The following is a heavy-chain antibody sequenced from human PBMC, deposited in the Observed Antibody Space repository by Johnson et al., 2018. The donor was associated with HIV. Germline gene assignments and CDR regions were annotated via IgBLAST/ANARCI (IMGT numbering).Heavy chain of an antibody. V-gene: IGHV3-30*03. Sequence: QVQLVESGGGVVQPGGSLRLSCAASGFTFNTYGMDWVRQAPGKGLEWVAVISFDGNLKKYADSVKGRFTISRDNSKNTLYLQMNSLRAEDTAVYYCAREYSSLSQGAFDIWGQGTMVTVSS. CDR1: GFTFNTYG. J-gene: IGHJ3*02. CDR3: AREYSSLSQGAFDI. CDR2: ISFDGNLK. D-gene: IGHD6-6*01.